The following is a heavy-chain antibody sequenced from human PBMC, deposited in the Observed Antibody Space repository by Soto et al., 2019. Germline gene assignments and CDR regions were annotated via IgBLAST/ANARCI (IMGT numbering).Heavy chain of an antibody. CDR2: INPNSGGT. CDR1: GYTFTGYY. CDR3: ARVRGNYVFLTGYGYSYMDV. J-gene: IGHJ6*03. D-gene: IGHD3-9*01. Sequence: ASVKVSCKASGYTFTGYYMHWVRQAPGQGLEWMGWINPNSGGTNYAQKFQGWVTMTRDTSISTAYMELSRLRSDDTAVYYCARVRGNYVFLTGYGYSYMDVWGKGTRVTVSS. V-gene: IGHV1-2*04.